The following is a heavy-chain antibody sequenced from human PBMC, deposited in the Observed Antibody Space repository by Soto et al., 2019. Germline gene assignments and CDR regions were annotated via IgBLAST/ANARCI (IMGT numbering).Heavy chain of an antibody. J-gene: IGHJ4*02. D-gene: IGHD3-22*01. CDR3: ARENRSGWALYYFDY. CDR2: IYYSGST. V-gene: IGHV4-59*01. CDR1: GGSISSYY. Sequence: TSETLSLTCTVSGGSISSYYWSWIRQPPGKGLEWIGYIYYSGSTNYNPSLKSRVTISVDTSKNQFSLKLSSVTAADTAVYYCARENRSGWALYYFDYWGQGTLVTVSS.